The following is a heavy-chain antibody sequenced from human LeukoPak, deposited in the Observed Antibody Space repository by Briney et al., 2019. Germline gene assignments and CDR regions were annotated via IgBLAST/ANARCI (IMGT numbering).Heavy chain of an antibody. Sequence: ASVKVSCRASRYTFTGYYMHGVRQAPGQGGKWVGRINPNSGGTNYAQKFQGRVTMTRDTSISTAYMELSRLRSDDTAVYYCARDLSGSQDIDYWGQGTLVTVSS. D-gene: IGHD1-26*01. CDR2: INPNSGGT. CDR3: ARDLSGSQDIDY. J-gene: IGHJ4*02. CDR1: RYTFTGYY. V-gene: IGHV1-2*06.